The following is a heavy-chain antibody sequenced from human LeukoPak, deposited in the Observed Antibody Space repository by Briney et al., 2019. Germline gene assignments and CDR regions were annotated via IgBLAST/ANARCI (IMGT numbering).Heavy chain of an antibody. CDR2: INPNRGGT. Sequence: ASVKVSCKASGYTFTGYYMHWVRQAPGQGLEWMGWINPNRGGTNYAQKLQGRVTMTRDTSISTAYMELSRLRSDDTDVYYCEGLNMVGGYYFDYWGQGTLVTVSS. D-gene: IGHD3-10*02. CDR3: EGLNMVGGYYFDY. J-gene: IGHJ4*02. CDR1: GYTFTGYY. V-gene: IGHV1-2*02.